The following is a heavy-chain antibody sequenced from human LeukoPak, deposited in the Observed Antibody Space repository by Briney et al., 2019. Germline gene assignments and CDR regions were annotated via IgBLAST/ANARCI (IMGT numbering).Heavy chain of an antibody. CDR3: ARVGSSSWYSSIYYYYGMDV. Sequence: PGGSLRLSCAASGFTVSSNYMSWVRQAPGKGLEWVSVIYSGGSTYYADSVKGRFTISRDNSKNTLYLQMNSRRAEDTAVYYCARVGSSSWYSSIYYYYGMDVWGQGTTVTVSS. CDR1: GFTVSSNY. CDR2: IYSGGST. D-gene: IGHD6-13*01. V-gene: IGHV3-66*01. J-gene: IGHJ6*02.